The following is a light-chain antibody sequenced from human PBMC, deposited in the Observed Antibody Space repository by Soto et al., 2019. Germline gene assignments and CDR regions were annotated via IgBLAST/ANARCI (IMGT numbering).Light chain of an antibody. V-gene: IGLV2-14*03. CDR3: SSYTSSSTEV. Sequence: SALTQPASVSGSPGQSITISCTGTSSDVGGYNYVSWYQHHPGKAPKLMIYDVSNRPSGVSNRFSGFKSGDTASLTISGLQAEDEADYYCSSYTSSSTEVFGTGTKVTVL. J-gene: IGLJ1*01. CDR2: DVS. CDR1: SSDVGGYNY.